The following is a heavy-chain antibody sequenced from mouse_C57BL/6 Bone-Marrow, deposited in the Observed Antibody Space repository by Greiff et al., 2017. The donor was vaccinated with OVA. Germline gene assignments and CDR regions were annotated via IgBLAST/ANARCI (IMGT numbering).Heavy chain of an antibody. J-gene: IGHJ1*03. V-gene: IGHV10-1*01. CDR1: GFSFNTYA. D-gene: IGHD1-1*01. CDR2: IRSKSNNYAT. CDR3: VRQYYYGSSYYWYFDV. Sequence: EVQRVESGGGLVQPKGSLKLSCAASGFSFNTYAMNWVRQAPGKGLEWVARIRSKSNNYATYYADSVKDRFTISRDDSESMLYLQMNNLKTEDTAMYYCVRQYYYGSSYYWYFDVWGTGTTVTVSS.